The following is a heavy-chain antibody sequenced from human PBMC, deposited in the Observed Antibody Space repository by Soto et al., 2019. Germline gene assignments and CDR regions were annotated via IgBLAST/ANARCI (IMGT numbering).Heavy chain of an antibody. CDR1: GFICSSYS. Sequence: EVQLVESGGGLVKPGGSLRLSCAASGFICSSYSMNWVRQAPGKGLEWVSSISPRSDYIYFADSMRGRFTISRDNAQNSLYLHMNNLRAEDTAVYHCARVSGTLERYSDLDYCGQGTLVTVSS. CDR3: ARVSGTLERYSDLDY. CDR2: ISPRSDYI. V-gene: IGHV3-21*06. D-gene: IGHD3-10*01. J-gene: IGHJ4*02.